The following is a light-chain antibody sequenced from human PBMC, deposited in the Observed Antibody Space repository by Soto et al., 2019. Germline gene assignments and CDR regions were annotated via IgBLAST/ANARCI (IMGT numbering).Light chain of an antibody. J-gene: IGKJ4*01. CDR2: DTS. CDR1: QSVSSSH. Sequence: EVELTQSPGTLSLSPGERATLSCRASQSVSSSHLAWYQQKRGQAPRLLIYDTSTRATGIPDRFSGSGSGTDFTLTISSLEPEDFAVYYCQQHSNWPLTFGGGTKVEIK. V-gene: IGKV3D-20*02. CDR3: QQHSNWPLT.